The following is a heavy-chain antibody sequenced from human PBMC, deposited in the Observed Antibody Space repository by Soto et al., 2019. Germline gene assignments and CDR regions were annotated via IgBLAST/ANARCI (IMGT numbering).Heavy chain of an antibody. Sequence: KPSETLSLTCAVYGGSFSGYYWTWIRQPPGTGLEWIGEINHSGSTSYNPSLKSRVTISVDTSKNQFSLKLTSVTAADTAVYYCARDKITGLFDYWGQGTLVT. CDR2: INHSGST. D-gene: IGHD2-8*02. CDR1: GGSFSGYY. CDR3: ARDKITGLFDY. V-gene: IGHV4-34*01. J-gene: IGHJ4*02.